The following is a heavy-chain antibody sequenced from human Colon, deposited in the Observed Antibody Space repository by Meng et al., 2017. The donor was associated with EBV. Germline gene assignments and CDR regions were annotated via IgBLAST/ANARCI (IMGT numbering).Heavy chain of an antibody. D-gene: IGHD7-27*01. CDR3: ARDTSTWGNKGLDH. Sequence: QLPLHESGSGLVKSSQTLSLTCVVPGDSVTNGGYSWSWIRQPPGKGLEWIGYIYHSGSTKYNPSLKSRVTISVDTSKNQFSLKLSSVTAADTAVYYCARDTSTWGNKGLDHWGQGILVTVSS. CDR1: GDSVTNGGYS. V-gene: IGHV4-30-2*01. CDR2: IYHSGST. J-gene: IGHJ4*02.